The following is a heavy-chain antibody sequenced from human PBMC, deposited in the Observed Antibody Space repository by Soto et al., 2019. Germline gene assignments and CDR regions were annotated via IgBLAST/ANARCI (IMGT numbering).Heavy chain of an antibody. CDR1: GFTFSSYW. J-gene: IGHJ6*03. CDR2: IKQDGSEK. D-gene: IGHD2-2*01. CDR3: ARDTVVVPAAIPYYYYYMDV. V-gene: IGHV3-7*01. Sequence: GGSLRLSCAASGFTFSSYWMSWVRQAPGKGLEWVANIKQDGSEKYYVDSVKGRFTISRDNAKNSLYLQMNSLRAEDTAVYYCARDTVVVPAAIPYYYYYMDVWGKGTTVTVSS.